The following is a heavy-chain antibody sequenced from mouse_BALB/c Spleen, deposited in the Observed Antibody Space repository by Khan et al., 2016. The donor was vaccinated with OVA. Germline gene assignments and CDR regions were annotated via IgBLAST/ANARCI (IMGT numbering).Heavy chain of an antibody. Sequence: VQLQESGPGLVAPSQSLSITCTVSGFSLTSYGVHWVSQPPGKGLEWLGVILTGGSTNYNSALMSRLSISKANSTSQVYLRMNSLQTDDTAMYDCARYYGSYGGYFDVWGAGTTVTVSS. CDR1: GFSLTSYG. CDR3: ARYYGSYGGYFDV. D-gene: IGHD2-1*01. CDR2: ILTGGST. V-gene: IGHV2-9*02. J-gene: IGHJ1*01.